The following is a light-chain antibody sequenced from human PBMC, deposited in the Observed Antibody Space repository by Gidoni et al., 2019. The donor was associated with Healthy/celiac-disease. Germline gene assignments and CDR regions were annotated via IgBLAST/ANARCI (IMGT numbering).Light chain of an antibody. V-gene: IGLV3-1*01. CDR1: KLGDKY. Sequence: SYELTQQPSVSVSPGQTASITCSGDKLGDKYACWYQQKPGQSPVLVISQDSKRPAGIPERFSGSNSGNTATLTISGTQAMDEADYYCQAWDSSTASYVFGTGTKVTVL. CDR2: QDS. J-gene: IGLJ1*01. CDR3: QAWDSSTASYV.